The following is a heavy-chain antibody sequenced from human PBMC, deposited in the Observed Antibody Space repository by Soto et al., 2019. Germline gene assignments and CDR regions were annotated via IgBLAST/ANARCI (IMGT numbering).Heavy chain of an antibody. D-gene: IGHD5-12*01. V-gene: IGHV3-53*01. CDR1: GFTVTINY. CDR2: IYTGGTT. CDR3: HGYGH. Sequence: EVQVVESGGGLIQPGGSLRLSCAVSGFTVTINYMSWVRQAPGKGLEWVSVIYTGGTTFYADSVKGRFTISRDTSRNTLYLQMNSLSGEDPAVYYCHGYGHWGQGTLVTVSS. J-gene: IGHJ4*02.